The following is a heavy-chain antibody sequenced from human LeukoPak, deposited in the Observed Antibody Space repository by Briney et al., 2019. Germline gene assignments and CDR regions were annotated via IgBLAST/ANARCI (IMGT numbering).Heavy chain of an antibody. CDR1: GGSISNYY. CDR3: ASSNWGYYFDY. J-gene: IGHJ4*02. Sequence: PSETLSLTCTVSGGSISNYYWSWIRQPPGKGLEWIGYIYYSGSTNFNPSLKSRVTISVDTSKNQFSLKLSSVTAADTAVYYCASSNWGYYFDYWGQGTLVTVSS. V-gene: IGHV4-59*01. CDR2: IYYSGST. D-gene: IGHD7-27*01.